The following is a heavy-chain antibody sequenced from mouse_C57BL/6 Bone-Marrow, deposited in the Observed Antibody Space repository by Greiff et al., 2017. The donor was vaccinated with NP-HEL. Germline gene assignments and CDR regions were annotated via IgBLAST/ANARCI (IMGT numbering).Heavy chain of an antibody. CDR1: GYTFTGYW. Sequence: QVQLQQSGAELMKPGASVKLSCKATGYTFTGYWIEWVKQRPGHGLEWIGEILPGSGSTNYNEKFKGKATFTADTSSNTAYMQPSSQTTEESAIYYCARLESNWDGGDYFDYWGQGTTLTVSS. D-gene: IGHD4-1*02. CDR3: ARLESNWDGGDYFDY. CDR2: ILPGSGST. V-gene: IGHV1-9*01. J-gene: IGHJ2*01.